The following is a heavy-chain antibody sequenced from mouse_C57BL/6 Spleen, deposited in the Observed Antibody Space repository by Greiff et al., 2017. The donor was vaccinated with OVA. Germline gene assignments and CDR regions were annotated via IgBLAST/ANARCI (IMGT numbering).Heavy chain of an antibody. CDR2: IDPSDSET. CDR1: GYTFTSYW. J-gene: IGHJ4*01. V-gene: IGHV1-52*01. Sequence: QVQLQQPGAELVRPGSSVKLSCKASGYTFTSYWMHWVKQRPKQGLEWIGNIDPSDSETHYNQKFKDKATLTVDKSSSTAYMQLSSLTSEDSAVYYCARRIYPYAMDYWGQGTSVTVSS. D-gene: IGHD2-1*01. CDR3: ARRIYPYAMDY.